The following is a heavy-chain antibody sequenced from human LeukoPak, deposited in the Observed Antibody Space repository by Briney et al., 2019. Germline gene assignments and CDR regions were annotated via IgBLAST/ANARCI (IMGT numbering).Heavy chain of an antibody. V-gene: IGHV4-39*01. D-gene: IGHD7-27*01. J-gene: IGHJ5*02. CDR2: VFYSGST. CDR3: ARGLGWFDP. CDR1: GGSIGSSSYY. Sequence: SETLSLTCTVSGGSIGSSSYYWGWIRQPPGKGLEWIGSVFYSGSTFYNPSLKSRVTISVDMSKNQFSLRLNSVTAADTSVYYCARGLGWFDPWGRGTLVTVSS.